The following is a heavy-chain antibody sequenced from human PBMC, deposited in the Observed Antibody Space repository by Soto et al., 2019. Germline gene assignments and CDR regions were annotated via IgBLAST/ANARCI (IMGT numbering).Heavy chain of an antibody. CDR3: AMVDVYVTHSPQDL. D-gene: IGHD3-16*01. Sequence: ASVKVSCKASGYTFTRYCIGWARQAPGQGLEWMGWINTYNGNTNYAQNVQGRVTLTTDTSTSTAYMELRSLRSNDTAIYYCAMVDVYVTHSPQDLWGQGTTVTVSS. J-gene: IGHJ6*02. CDR1: GYTFTRYC. V-gene: IGHV1-18*01. CDR2: INTYNGNT.